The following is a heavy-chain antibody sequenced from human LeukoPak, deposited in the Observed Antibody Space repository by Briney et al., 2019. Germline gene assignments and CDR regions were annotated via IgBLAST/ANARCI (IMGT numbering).Heavy chain of an antibody. CDR3: ARHTWYGSSSNYFDY. Sequence: MSSETLSLTCTVSGGSISSSIYYWGWIRQPPGKGLEWIGSIYYSGSTYSNPSLKSRVTISVDKSKNQFSLKLSSVTAADTAVYYCARHTWYGSSSNYFDYWGQGTLVTVSS. CDR1: GGSISSSIYY. CDR2: IYYSGST. D-gene: IGHD6-13*01. V-gene: IGHV4-39*01. J-gene: IGHJ4*02.